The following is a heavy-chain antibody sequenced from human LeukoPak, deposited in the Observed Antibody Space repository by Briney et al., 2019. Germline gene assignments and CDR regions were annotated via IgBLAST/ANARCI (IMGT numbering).Heavy chain of an antibody. V-gene: IGHV1-18*01. CDR3: ARSIGITIFGVVESIDY. CDR1: GYTFTSYG. CDR2: ISTYNANT. J-gene: IGHJ4*02. D-gene: IGHD3-3*01. Sequence: GASVKVSCKASGYTFTSYGISWVRQAPGQGLEWMGWISTYNANTIYAQKLQGRVTMTTDTSTSTAYMELRSLRSDDTAVYYCARSIGITIFGVVESIDYWGQGTLVTVSS.